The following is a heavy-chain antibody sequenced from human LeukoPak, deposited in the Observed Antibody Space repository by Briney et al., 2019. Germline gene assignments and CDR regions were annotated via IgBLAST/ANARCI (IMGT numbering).Heavy chain of an antibody. CDR2: IWYDGRNK. V-gene: IGHV3-33*01. CDR1: GFTFSSYG. CDR3: AREPGIAVAAKTRAFDI. J-gene: IGHJ3*02. D-gene: IGHD6-19*01. Sequence: GGSLRLSCAASGFTFSSYGMHWVRQAPGKGLEWVAVIWYDGRNKHYADSVKGRFTISRDNARNTLFLQMNSLRAEDTAVYYCAREPGIAVAAKTRAFDIWGQGTMVTVSS.